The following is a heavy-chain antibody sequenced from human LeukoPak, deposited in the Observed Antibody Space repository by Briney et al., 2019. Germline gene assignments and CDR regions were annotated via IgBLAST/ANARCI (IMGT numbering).Heavy chain of an antibody. D-gene: IGHD6-25*01. CDR3: ARDAGLYYFGY. CDR1: GFTVSSNY. V-gene: IGHV3-53*01. Sequence: PGGSLRLSCAASGFTVSSNYMSWVRQAPGKGLEWVSVIYSGGSTYYADSVKGRFTISRDNSKNTLYLQMDSLRAEDTAVYYCARDAGLYYFGYWGQGTLVTVSS. J-gene: IGHJ4*02. CDR2: IYSGGST.